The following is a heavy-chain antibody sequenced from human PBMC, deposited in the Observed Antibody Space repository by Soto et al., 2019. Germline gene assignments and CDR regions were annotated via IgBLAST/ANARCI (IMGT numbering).Heavy chain of an antibody. D-gene: IGHD2-15*01. CDR1: GFTFGDYA. J-gene: IGHJ4*02. CDR2: IRSKAYGGTT. CDR3: TRVRYCSGGSCYFAVPDFDY. V-gene: IGHV3-49*03. Sequence: GVLRLSCTASGFTFGDYAMSWFRQAPGKGLEWVGFIRSKAYGGTTEYAASVKGRFTISRDDSKSIAYLQMNSLKTEDTAVYYCTRVRYCSGGSCYFAVPDFDYWGQGTLVTVSS.